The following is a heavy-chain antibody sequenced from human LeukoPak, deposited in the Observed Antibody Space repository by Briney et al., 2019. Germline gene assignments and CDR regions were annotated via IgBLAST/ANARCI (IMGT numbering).Heavy chain of an antibody. V-gene: IGHV4-59*12. D-gene: IGHD6-19*01. CDR3: ARDGGSGWGLFDY. J-gene: IGHJ4*02. CDR1: GGSISSYY. CDR2: IYYSGST. Sequence: SETLSLTCTVSGGSISSYYWSWIRQPPGKGLEWIGYIYYSGSTYYNTPLKSRVTISIDTSKNQFSLELSSVTAADTAVYYCARDGGSGWGLFDYWGQGTLVTVSS.